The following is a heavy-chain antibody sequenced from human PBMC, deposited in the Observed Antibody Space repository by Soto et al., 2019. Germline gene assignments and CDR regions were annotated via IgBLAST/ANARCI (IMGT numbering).Heavy chain of an antibody. V-gene: IGHV4-31*03. D-gene: IGHD2-21*01. CDR1: GDSISRGGYY. J-gene: IGHJ5*02. Sequence: QVQLQESAPGLVKPSQTLSLTCTVSGDSISRGGYYWNWLRQHPRKGLEWIGYIYHSGSTIYKPSLKSRVTISVYTSKNRLSLELSNVTAADTSVYYCARDGAGAYGLGWFDPWGQGILVTVYS. CDR3: ARDGAGAYGLGWFDP. CDR2: IYHSGST.